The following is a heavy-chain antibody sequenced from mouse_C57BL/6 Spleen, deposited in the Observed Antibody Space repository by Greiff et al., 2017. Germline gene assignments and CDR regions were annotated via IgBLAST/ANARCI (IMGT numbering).Heavy chain of an antibody. D-gene: IGHD3-2*02. CDR1: GYSFTDYN. CDR2: INPNYGTT. CDR3: ASAGGQTAQAPFAY. Sequence: VQLQQSGPELVKPGASVKISCKASGYSFTDYNMNWVKQSNGKSLEWIGVINPNYGTTSYNQKFKGKATLTVDQSSSTAYMQLNSLTSEDSAVYYCASAGGQTAQAPFAYWGQGTLVTVSA. J-gene: IGHJ3*01. V-gene: IGHV1-39*01.